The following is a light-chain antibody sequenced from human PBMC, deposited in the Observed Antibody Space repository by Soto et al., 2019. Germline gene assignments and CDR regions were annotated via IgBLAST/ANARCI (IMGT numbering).Light chain of an antibody. J-gene: IGKJ1*01. CDR1: QSVSKNY. Sequence: EIVLTQSPGTLPLSPGERATLSCGASQSVSKNYLAWYQQKPGHAPSILIHGASNRATGIPVRLSGSGSETDFTLTITRLEPEDFAVYYCQQYSSSRTFGQGTKVDIK. V-gene: IGKV3-20*01. CDR2: GAS. CDR3: QQYSSSRT.